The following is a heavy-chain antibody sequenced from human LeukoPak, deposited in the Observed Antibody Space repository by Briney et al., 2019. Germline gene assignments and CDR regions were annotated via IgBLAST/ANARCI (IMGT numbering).Heavy chain of an antibody. D-gene: IGHD5-18*01. CDR3: AKDTRGYSYAFDY. CDR1: GFTFSSHG. V-gene: IGHV3-30*02. Sequence: GGSLRLSCAASGFTFSSHGMHWVRQAPGKGLEWVAFIRYDGSNKYYADSVKGRFTISRDNSKNTLYLQMNSLRAEDTAVYYCAKDTRGYSYAFDYWGQGTLVTVSS. J-gene: IGHJ4*02. CDR2: IRYDGSNK.